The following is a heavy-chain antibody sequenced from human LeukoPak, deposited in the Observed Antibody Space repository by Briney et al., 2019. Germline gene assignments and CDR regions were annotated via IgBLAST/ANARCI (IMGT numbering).Heavy chain of an antibody. CDR3: VKDLSYESSGHVLEY. J-gene: IGHJ4*02. V-gene: IGHV3-43*01. CDR2: ISWDGTT. D-gene: IGHD3-22*01. Sequence: GGSLRLSCVASGFTFEDYTMHWVRQAPGKTLEWVSLISWDGTTYYTDSVKGRFTISRDNSKNSLCLQMDTLRSEDTAFYYCVKDLSYESSGHVLEYWGQGTLVTVSS. CDR1: GFTFEDYT.